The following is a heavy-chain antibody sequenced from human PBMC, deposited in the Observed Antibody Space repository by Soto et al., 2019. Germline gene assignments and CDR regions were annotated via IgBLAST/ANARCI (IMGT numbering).Heavy chain of an antibody. D-gene: IGHD3-16*01. Sequence: EVQLVESGGGLVQPGGSLRLSCAASGFTFSSYWMHWVRQAPGKGLVWVSRINSDGSSTSYADSVKGRFTISRDNAKNTLYLQMNRLRAEDTAVYYCARHVLRSDAFDIWGQGTMVTVSS. CDR2: INSDGSST. J-gene: IGHJ3*02. CDR3: ARHVLRSDAFDI. CDR1: GFTFSSYW. V-gene: IGHV3-74*01.